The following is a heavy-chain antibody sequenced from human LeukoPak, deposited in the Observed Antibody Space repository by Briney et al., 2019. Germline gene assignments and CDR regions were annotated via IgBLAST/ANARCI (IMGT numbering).Heavy chain of an antibody. CDR3: ARHRLWLTLPDY. CDR2: IYYSRNT. D-gene: IGHD6-19*01. V-gene: IGHV4-39*01. CDR1: GGSVSSTNHY. J-gene: IGHJ4*02. Sequence: SETLSLTCTVSGGSVSSTNHYWGWIRQPPGKGLEWIGSIYYSRNTYYNPSLKSRVTMSVDTSKNHFFLSLSSVSAADTAVYYCARHRLWLTLPDYWGQGTLVTVSS.